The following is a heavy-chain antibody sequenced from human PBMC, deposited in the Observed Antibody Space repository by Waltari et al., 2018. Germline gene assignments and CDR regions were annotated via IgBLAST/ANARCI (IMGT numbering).Heavy chain of an antibody. CDR3: AKSAGDCSGGSCHGDYGMDV. CDR2: SSGSGGST. CDR1: GFTFSSYA. J-gene: IGHJ6*02. V-gene: IGHV3-23*01. D-gene: IGHD2-15*01. Sequence: EVQLLESGGGLVQPGGSLRLSCAASGFTFSSYAMSWVRQAPGKGVGWVSGSSGSGGSTYCADAVKCRCTISRDNSKNTLELQMNSLRAEDTAVYYCAKSAGDCSGGSCHGDYGMDVWGQGTTGTVSS.